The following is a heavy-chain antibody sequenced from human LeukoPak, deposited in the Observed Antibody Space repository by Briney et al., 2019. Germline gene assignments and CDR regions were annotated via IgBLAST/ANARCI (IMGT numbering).Heavy chain of an antibody. CDR3: ARSFDNYYYYHMDV. Sequence: GGSLRLSCEASGFTFSTYTMHWVRQAPGKGLEWVSSISSSSSYIYYADSVKGRFTSSRDNAKNSLYLQMNSLRAEDTAVYYCARSFDNYYYYHMDVWGKGTTVTVSS. CDR2: ISSSSSYI. CDR1: GFTFSTYT. D-gene: IGHD3-16*01. J-gene: IGHJ6*04. V-gene: IGHV3-21*06.